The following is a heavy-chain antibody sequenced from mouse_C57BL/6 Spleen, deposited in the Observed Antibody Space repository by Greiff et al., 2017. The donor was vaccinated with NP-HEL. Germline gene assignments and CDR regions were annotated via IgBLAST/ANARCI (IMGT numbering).Heavy chain of an antibody. V-gene: IGHV1-26*01. CDR1: GYTFTDYY. Sequence: VQLKQSGPELVKPGASVKISCKASGYTFTDYYMNWVKQSHGKSLEWIGDINPNNGGTSYNQKFKGKATLTVDKSSSTAYMELRSLTSEDSAVYYCARRDSNYGYFDVWGTGTTVTVSS. J-gene: IGHJ1*03. D-gene: IGHD2-5*01. CDR3: ARRDSNYGYFDV. CDR2: INPNNGGT.